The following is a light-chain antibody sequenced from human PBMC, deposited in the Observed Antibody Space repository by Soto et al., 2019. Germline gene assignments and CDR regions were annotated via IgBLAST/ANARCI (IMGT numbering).Light chain of an antibody. J-gene: IGKJ2*01. CDR1: QSISVH. V-gene: IGKV1-39*01. CDR2: AAS. Sequence: DIQMTQSPSSLSASVGDTVTITCRASQSISVHLNWYQQKPEKVPKLLIYAASNLQSGVPSSFSGSGSETDFALTISSLQPEDFATYYCQQSYIPPYTFGQGTKLQIK. CDR3: QQSYIPPYT.